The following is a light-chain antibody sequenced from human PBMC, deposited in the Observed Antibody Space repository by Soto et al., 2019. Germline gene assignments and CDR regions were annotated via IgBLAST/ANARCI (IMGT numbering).Light chain of an antibody. CDR3: QQYYRYPWT. J-gene: IGKJ1*01. CDR1: QSISSW. V-gene: IGKV1-5*03. Sequence: DIQMTQSPSTLSASVGDRVTITCRASQSISSWLAWYQQKPGKAPKLLIYKASSLEGGAPSRCSGSGSGTEFTLTINSLQPDDVAAYYCQQYYRYPWTFGQGTKVEIK. CDR2: KAS.